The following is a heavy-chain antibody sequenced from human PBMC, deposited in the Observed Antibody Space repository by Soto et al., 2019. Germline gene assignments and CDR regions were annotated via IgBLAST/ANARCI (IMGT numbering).Heavy chain of an antibody. CDR1: GGPSSSGVYY. CDR2: IYYSGST. Sequence: PSETLCLTCTVSGGPSSSGVYYWSWIRQHPGKGLEWIGYIYYSGSTYYNPSLKSRVTISVDTSKNQFSLKLSSVTAADTAVYYCAREVPVAVAGTYYFDYWGQGTLVTVSS. CDR3: AREVPVAVAGTYYFDY. V-gene: IGHV4-31*03. J-gene: IGHJ4*02. D-gene: IGHD6-19*01.